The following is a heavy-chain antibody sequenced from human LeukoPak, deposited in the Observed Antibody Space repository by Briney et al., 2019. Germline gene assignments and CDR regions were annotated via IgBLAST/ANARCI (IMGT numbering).Heavy chain of an antibody. CDR1: GFTFSSYS. Sequence: GGSLRLSCAASGFTFSSYSMNWVRQAPGKGLEWVSSISSSSYIYYADSVKGRFTISRDNAKNSLYLQMNSLRAEDTAVYYCVSGSGWYWYFDLWGRGTLVTVSS. V-gene: IGHV3-21*01. D-gene: IGHD6-19*01. CDR3: VSGSGWYWYFDL. CDR2: ISSSSYI. J-gene: IGHJ2*01.